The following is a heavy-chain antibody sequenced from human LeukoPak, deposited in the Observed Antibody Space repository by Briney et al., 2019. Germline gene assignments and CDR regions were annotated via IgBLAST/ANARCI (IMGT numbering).Heavy chain of an antibody. V-gene: IGHV1-8*03. D-gene: IGHD6-19*01. CDR1: GYTFTSYD. CDR2: MNPNSGNT. CDR3: ARGAVAGTPVVYFQH. J-gene: IGHJ1*01. Sequence: ASVKVSCKASGYTFTSYDINWVRQATGQGLEWMGWMNPNSGNTGYAQKFQGRVTITRNTSISTAYMELSSLRSEDTAVYYCARGAVAGTPVVYFQHWGQGTLVTVSS.